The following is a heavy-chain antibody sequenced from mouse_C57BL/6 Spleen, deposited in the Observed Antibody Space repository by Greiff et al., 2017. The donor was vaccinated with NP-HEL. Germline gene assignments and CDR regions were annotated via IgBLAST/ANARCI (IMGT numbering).Heavy chain of an antibody. Sequence: VQLQQSDAELVKPGASVKISCKVSGYTFTDHTIHWMKQRPEQGLEWIGYIYPRDGSTKYNEKFKGKATLTADKSSSTAYMQLNSLTSEDSAVYFWARTVLITTVVATGAMDYWGQGTSVTVSS. CDR1: GYTFTDHT. J-gene: IGHJ4*01. CDR2: IYPRDGST. V-gene: IGHV1-78*01. D-gene: IGHD1-1*01. CDR3: ARTVLITTVVATGAMDY.